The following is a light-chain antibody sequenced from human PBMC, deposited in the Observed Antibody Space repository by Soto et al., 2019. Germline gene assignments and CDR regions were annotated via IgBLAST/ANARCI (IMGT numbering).Light chain of an antibody. J-gene: IGKJ2*01. CDR3: QQYNKWLYT. V-gene: IGKV3-15*01. CDR2: GTS. Sequence: EIVMTQSPVALSVSPGESAALSCRASQSVGRNFAWYQQRPGQAPRVLIYGTSTRATGVPARFSGSGSGTDFTLTISSLQSEDFAVYYCQQYNKWLYTFGQGTRLEIK. CDR1: QSVGRN.